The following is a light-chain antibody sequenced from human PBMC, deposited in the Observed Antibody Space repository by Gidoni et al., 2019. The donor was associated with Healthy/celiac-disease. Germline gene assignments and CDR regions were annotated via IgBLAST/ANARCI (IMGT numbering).Light chain of an antibody. CDR3: QQATEFGT. CDR2: AAS. Sequence: DIQMTQSPSSVSASVGDRVTITCRASQGISSWIAWYQQKPGKAPKLLIYAASSLQSGVPSRFSGSGSGTDFTLTISSLQPEDFATYYCQQATEFGTFGQXTKLEIK. V-gene: IGKV1D-12*01. CDR1: QGISSW. J-gene: IGKJ2*01.